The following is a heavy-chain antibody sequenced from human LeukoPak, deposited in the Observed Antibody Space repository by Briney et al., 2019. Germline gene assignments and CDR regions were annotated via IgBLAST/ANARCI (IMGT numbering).Heavy chain of an antibody. CDR2: TYYRSKGYN. Sequence: SQTLSLTCAISGDSVSSNSAAWNWIRQSPSRGLERLGRTYYRSKGYNDYAVSGKGRITITSETSKNQLSLRLSSVSPEDTAVYYCVREGGSSGYDFYFDHWGQGTLVTVSS. J-gene: IGHJ4*02. CDR1: GDSVSSNSAA. V-gene: IGHV6-1*01. CDR3: VREGGSSGYDFYFDH. D-gene: IGHD5-12*01.